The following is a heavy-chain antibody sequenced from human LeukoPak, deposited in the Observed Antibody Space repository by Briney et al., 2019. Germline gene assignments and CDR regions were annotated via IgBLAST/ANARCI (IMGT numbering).Heavy chain of an antibody. V-gene: IGHV3-72*01. Sequence: GGSLRLSCAVSGFTCSDHYMDWARQAPGPGLEWVGRSRNRAKSYTTDYAASVKGRFTISRDDSKSTLHLQMNSLETEDTAVYYCSRDATGDHWGQGTLVSVSS. CDR1: GFTCSDHY. CDR2: SRNRAKSYTT. J-gene: IGHJ4*02. CDR3: SRDATGDH.